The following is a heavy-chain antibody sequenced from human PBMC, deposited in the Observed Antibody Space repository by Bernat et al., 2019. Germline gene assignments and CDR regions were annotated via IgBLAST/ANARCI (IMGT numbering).Heavy chain of an antibody. V-gene: IGHV5-51*01. CDR1: GYSFTTYW. J-gene: IGHJ4*02. Sequence: EVQLVQSGAEVKKPGESLKISCKGSGYSFTTYWIGWVRQMPGKGLEWMGIVYPGNSESKYSPSFQGQVTISADKSISTTYLQWSSLKASDTAIYYCARLDIPVTGTFDHWGQGTLVTVSS. D-gene: IGHD1/OR15-1a*01. CDR2: VYPGNSES. CDR3: ARLDIPVTGTFDH.